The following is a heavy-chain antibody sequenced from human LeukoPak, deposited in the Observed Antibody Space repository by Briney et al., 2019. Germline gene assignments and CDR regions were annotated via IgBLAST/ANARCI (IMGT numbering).Heavy chain of an antibody. CDR3: ERDFRATFGGVMASAFDY. CDR1: GGTFSSYA. D-gene: IGHD3-16*01. CDR2: IIPILGIA. J-gene: IGHJ4*02. Sequence: GASVKVSCKASGGTFSSYAISWVRQAPGQGLEWMGRIIPILGIANYAQKFQGRVTITADKSTSTAYMELSSLRSEDTAVYYCERDFRATFGGVMASAFDYWGQGTLVTVSP. V-gene: IGHV1-69*04.